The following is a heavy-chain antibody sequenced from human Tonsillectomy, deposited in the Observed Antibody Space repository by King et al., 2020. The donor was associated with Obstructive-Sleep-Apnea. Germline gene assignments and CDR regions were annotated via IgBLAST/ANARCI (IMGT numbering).Heavy chain of an antibody. CDR1: GYRFSSSW. CDR2: IYPADSDT. J-gene: IGHJ4*02. CDR3: ARLRTSLYSGYGGYFDN. D-gene: IGHD5-12*01. V-gene: IGHV5-51*01. Sequence: VQLVESGAEVKKPGESLKISCKGSGYRFSSSWIGWVRQMPGKGLEWMGIIYPADSDTRYSPSFQGQVTISADKSTSTSYVQWASLKASDTAMYYCARLRTSLYSGYGGYFDNWGQRTLVTASS.